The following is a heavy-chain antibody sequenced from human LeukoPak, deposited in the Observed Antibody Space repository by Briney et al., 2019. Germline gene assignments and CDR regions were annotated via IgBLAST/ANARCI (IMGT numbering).Heavy chain of an antibody. V-gene: IGHV4-39*01. CDR2: IYSSGST. CDR1: GVSISGISYY. J-gene: IGHJ4*02. D-gene: IGHD1-26*01. Sequence: SETLSLTCSVSGVSISGISYYWGRIRQPPGKGLEWIGNIYSSGSTYNNPSLKSRVIISVDTSKNQFSLKLTSVTAADTAVYYCARQGVVGATGFDYWGQGSLVTVSS. CDR3: ARQGVVGATGFDY.